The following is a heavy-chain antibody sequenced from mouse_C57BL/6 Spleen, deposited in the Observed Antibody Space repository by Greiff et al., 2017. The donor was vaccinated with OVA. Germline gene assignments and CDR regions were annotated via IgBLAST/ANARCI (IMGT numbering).Heavy chain of an antibody. D-gene: IGHD1-1*01. CDR3: ARRSFITRYYAMDY. CDR2: INPGSGGT. V-gene: IGHV1-54*01. Sequence: VQLQESGAELVRPGTSVKVSCKASGYAFTNYLIEWVKQRPGQGLEWIGVINPGSGGTNYNEKFKGKATLTADKSSSTAYMQLSSLTSEDSAIYYCARRSFITRYYAMDYWGQGTSVTVSS. CDR1: GYAFTNYL. J-gene: IGHJ4*01.